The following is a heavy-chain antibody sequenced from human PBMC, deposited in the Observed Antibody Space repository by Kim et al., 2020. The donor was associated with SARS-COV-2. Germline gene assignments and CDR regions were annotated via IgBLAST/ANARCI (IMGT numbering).Heavy chain of an antibody. J-gene: IGHJ5*01. CDR3: ARQAYCSNDCYWWFDS. V-gene: IGHV4-4*06. D-gene: IGHD2-21*02. Sequence: PPLKSRVTMSGETSKNQFSLKRSSVTVADTAVYYCARQAYCSNDCYWWFDSWGQGTQVTVSS.